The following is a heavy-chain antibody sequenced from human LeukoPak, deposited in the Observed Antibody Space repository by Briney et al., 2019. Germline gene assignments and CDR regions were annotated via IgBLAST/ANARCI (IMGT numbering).Heavy chain of an antibody. CDR1: GVSFSGYY. D-gene: IGHD1-26*01. CDR3: ARRGSYRYYFDY. CDR2: INHSGST. V-gene: IGHV4-34*01. J-gene: IGHJ4*02. Sequence: SETLSLTGAVYGVSFSGYYWSWIRQPPGKGLEWIGEINHSGSTNYNPSLKSRVTISVDTSKNQFSLKLSSVTAADTAVYYCARRGSYRYYFDYWGQGTLVTVSS.